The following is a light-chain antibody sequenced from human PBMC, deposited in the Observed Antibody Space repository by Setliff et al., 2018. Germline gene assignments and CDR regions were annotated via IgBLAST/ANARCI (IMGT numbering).Light chain of an antibody. J-gene: IGLJ1*01. Sequence: QSVLTQPASVSASPGQSISISCSGTRSDVGASDYVSWYQQHPGKAPKVLIYEVTNRPSGVSDRFSGSKSGNTASLSISGLQAEDEADYYCSSYTGSDTIVFGTGTKVTVL. CDR2: EVT. CDR1: RSDVGASDY. CDR3: SSYTGSDTIV. V-gene: IGLV2-14*03.